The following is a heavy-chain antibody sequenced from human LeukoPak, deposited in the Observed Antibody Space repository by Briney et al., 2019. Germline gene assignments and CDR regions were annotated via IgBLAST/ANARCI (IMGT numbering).Heavy chain of an antibody. V-gene: IGHV1-2*02. CDR2: INPNSGGT. Sequence: ASVKVSCKASGYTFTGYYMHWVRQAPGQRLEWMGWINPNSGGTNYAQKFQGRVTMTRDTSISTAYMELSRLRSDDTAVYYCARDPDYYVANWFDPWGQGTLVTVSS. CDR3: ARDPDYYVANWFDP. J-gene: IGHJ5*02. CDR1: GYTFTGYY. D-gene: IGHD3-22*01.